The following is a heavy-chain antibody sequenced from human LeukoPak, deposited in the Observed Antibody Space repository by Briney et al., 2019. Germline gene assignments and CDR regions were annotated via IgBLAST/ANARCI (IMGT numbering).Heavy chain of an antibody. CDR2: IYYSGST. CDR1: GGSISSGGYY. J-gene: IGHJ4*02. V-gene: IGHV4-31*03. D-gene: IGHD2-15*01. CDR3: ARELGYYFDY. Sequence: SQTLSLTCTVSGGSISSGGYYWSWIRRHPGKGLEWIGYIYYSGSTYYNPSLKSRVTISVDTSKNQFSLKLSSVTAADTAVYYCARELGYYFDYWGQGTLVTVSS.